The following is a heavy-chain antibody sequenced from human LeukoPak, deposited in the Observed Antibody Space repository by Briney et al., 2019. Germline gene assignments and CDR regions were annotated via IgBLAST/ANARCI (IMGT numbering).Heavy chain of an antibody. Sequence: PSETLSLTCTVSGGSISSYYWSWIRQTPGKGLEWIGYIYYSGSTNYNPSFKSRVNISVDTSKNQFSLKLSSVTAADTALYYCASLYCSSTSCYLFHWGQGTLVTVSS. D-gene: IGHD2-2*01. CDR1: GGSISSYY. V-gene: IGHV4-59*08. CDR2: IYYSGST. CDR3: ASLYCSSTSCYLFH. J-gene: IGHJ4*02.